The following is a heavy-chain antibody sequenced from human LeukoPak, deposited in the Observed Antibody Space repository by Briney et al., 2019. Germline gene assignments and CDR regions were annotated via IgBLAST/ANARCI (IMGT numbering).Heavy chain of an antibody. CDR1: GYTFTGYY. Sequence: ATVKVSCKASGYTFTGYYMHWVRQAPGQGLEWMGWINPNSGGTNYAQKFQGRVTMTRDTSISTAYMELSRLRSDDTAVYYCARDRDSSSWAGIFDYWGQGTLVTVSS. D-gene: IGHD6-13*01. CDR3: ARDRDSSSWAGIFDY. V-gene: IGHV1-2*02. CDR2: INPNSGGT. J-gene: IGHJ4*02.